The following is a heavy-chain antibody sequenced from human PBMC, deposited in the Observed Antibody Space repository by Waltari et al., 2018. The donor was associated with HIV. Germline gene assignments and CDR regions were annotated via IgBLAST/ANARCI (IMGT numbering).Heavy chain of an antibody. CDR1: GYDLTSHG. J-gene: IGHJ6*02. V-gene: IGHV1-18*01. Sequence: QLMQSGPEMTKPGASLKISCRAAGYDLTSHGITWVRQVPGQGLEWMGWIGAYDGNTDSELRFKDRVRRTTDKSTTTAFLELRSLRIDDTATYYCVRGGGTWLQETHYYKGLDVWGQGTTVIVSS. CDR2: IGAYDGNT. D-gene: IGHD3-10*01. CDR3: VRGGGTWLQETHYYKGLDV.